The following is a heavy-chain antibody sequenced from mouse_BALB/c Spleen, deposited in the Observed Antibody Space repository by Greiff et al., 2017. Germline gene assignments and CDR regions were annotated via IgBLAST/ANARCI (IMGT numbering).Heavy chain of an antibody. D-gene: IGHD2-4*01. CDR3: ARTDDYRPGAMDY. Sequence: VQLQQSGAELVRPGTSVKISCKASGYTFTNYWLGWVKQRPGHGLEWIGDIYPGGGYTNYNEKFKGKATLTADTSSSTAYMQLSSLTSEDSAVYFCARTDDYRPGAMDYWGQGTSVTVSS. V-gene: IGHV1-63*02. J-gene: IGHJ4*01. CDR1: GYTFTNYW. CDR2: IYPGGGYT.